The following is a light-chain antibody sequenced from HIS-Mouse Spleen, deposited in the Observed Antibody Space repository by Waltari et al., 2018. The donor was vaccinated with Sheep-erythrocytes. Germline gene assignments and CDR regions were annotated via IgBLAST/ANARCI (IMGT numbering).Light chain of an antibody. V-gene: IGLV1-40*01. CDR3: QSYDSSLSGVV. Sequence: QSVMTQPPSVSGAPGQRVTISCTGRSPNLGAGSDVHWYQQLPGTAPKLLIYCNSNRPSGVPDRFSCSKSGTSASLAITGLQAEDEADYYCQSYDSSLSGVVFGGGTKLTVL. CDR1: SPNLGAGSD. CDR2: CNS. J-gene: IGLJ2*01.